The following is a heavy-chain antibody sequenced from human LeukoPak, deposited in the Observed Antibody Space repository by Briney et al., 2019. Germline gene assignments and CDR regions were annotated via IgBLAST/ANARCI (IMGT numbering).Heavy chain of an antibody. CDR2: IYHSGST. CDR3: ARAKADSSGYYRFDY. CDR1: GGSISSGGSS. V-gene: IGHV4-30-2*01. D-gene: IGHD3-22*01. J-gene: IGHJ4*02. Sequence: SETLSLTCAVSGGSISSGGSSWSWIRQPPGKGLEWIGYIYHSGSTYYNPSLKSRVTISVDRSKNQFSLKLSSVTAADTAVYYCARAKADSSGYYRFDYWGQGTLVTVSS.